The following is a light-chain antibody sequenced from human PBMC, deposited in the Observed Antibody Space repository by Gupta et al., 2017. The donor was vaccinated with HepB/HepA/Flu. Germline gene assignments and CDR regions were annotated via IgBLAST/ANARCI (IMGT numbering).Light chain of an antibody. CDR2: VAF. CDR3: QQTYSTPLT. CDR1: QSISNY. Sequence: DIQMTQXPSSLSASXGDRVTITCRASQSISNYLNWYQQKPGKAPKLLIHVAFTLQSGVPSRFSGSGSGTDFTLTITSLQPEDFATYYCQQTYSTPLTFGGGTKVVIK. J-gene: IGKJ4*01. V-gene: IGKV1-39*01.